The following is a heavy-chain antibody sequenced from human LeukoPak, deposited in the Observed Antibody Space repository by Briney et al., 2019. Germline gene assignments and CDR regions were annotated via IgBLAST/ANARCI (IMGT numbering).Heavy chain of an antibody. Sequence: HSGGSLRLSCAASGFTFSSYSMNWVRQAPGKGLEWVSYISSSSSTIYYADSVKGRFTISRDNAKNSLYLQMNSLRDEDTAVYYCARDXQTXYGDYVSAFDIWGQGTMVTVSS. CDR3: ARDXQTXYGDYVSAFDI. J-gene: IGHJ3*02. CDR2: ISSSSSTI. D-gene: IGHD4-17*01. V-gene: IGHV3-48*02. CDR1: GFTFSSYS.